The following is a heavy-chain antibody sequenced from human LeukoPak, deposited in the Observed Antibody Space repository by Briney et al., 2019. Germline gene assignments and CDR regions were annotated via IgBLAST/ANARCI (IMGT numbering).Heavy chain of an antibody. D-gene: IGHD2-15*01. CDR1: GYTFTGYY. Sequence: ASVKVSCKASGYTFTGYYMHWVRQAPGQGLEWMGWINPNSGGTNYAQKFQGRVTMTRDTSISTAYMELSRLRSDDTAVYYCARASGVVPHDAFDIWGQGTMVTVSS. CDR2: INPNSGGT. V-gene: IGHV1-2*02. J-gene: IGHJ3*02. CDR3: ARASGVVPHDAFDI.